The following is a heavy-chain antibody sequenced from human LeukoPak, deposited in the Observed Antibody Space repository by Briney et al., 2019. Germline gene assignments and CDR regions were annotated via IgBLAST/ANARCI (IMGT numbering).Heavy chain of an antibody. Sequence: SVKLSCKASGGTFSSYTITWVRHAPGQGLEWMGRIIPILGIANYAQKFQGRVTIIADKSTSTAYMELSSLRSEDTAVYYCARDLYSGHEGNAFDIWGQGTMVTVSS. V-gene: IGHV1-69*04. CDR1: GGTFSSYT. J-gene: IGHJ3*02. CDR3: ARDLYSGHEGNAFDI. CDR2: IIPILGIA. D-gene: IGHD5-12*01.